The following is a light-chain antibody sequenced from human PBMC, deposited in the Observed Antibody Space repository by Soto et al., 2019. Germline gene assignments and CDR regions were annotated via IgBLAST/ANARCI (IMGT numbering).Light chain of an antibody. CDR3: QQRSNWPT. J-gene: IGKJ1*01. CDR2: DAS. Sequence: EIVLTQSPATLSLSPGERATLSCRASQSVSSYLAWYQQKPGQAPRLLIYDASNRATGIPARFSGGGSGTDFPLTISGLEPEDFAVYYCQQRSNWPTFGQGTKVDI. V-gene: IGKV3-11*01. CDR1: QSVSSY.